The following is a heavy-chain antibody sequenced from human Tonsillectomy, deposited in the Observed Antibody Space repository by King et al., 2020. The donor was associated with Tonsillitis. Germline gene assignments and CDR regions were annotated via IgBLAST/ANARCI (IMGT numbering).Heavy chain of an antibody. CDR2: IHHSGST. D-gene: IGHD1-26*01. CDR1: GYSISSGYY. CDR3: ARVGQGRVGPSTSIYLH. V-gene: IGHV4-38-2*01. J-gene: IGHJ4*02. Sequence: QVQLVESGPGLVKPSETLSLTCAVSGYSISSGYYWGWIRQPPRKGLEWIGTIHHSGSTYYHPSLKSRVTVSVDTSKNQFSLNLSSVTAADTAVYYCARVGQGRVGPSTSIYLHWGQGMLVTVSS.